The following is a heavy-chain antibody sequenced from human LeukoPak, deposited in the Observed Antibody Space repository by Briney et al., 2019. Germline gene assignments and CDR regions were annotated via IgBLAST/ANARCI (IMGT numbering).Heavy chain of an antibody. Sequence: GGSLRLSCASGFTFSSYGMHWVRQAPGKGLEWVAVISYDGSNKYYADSVKGRFTISRDYAKNALYLQMNSLRVEDTAVYYCARVGGDHWYYFDYWGQGTLVTVSS. V-gene: IGHV3-30*03. J-gene: IGHJ4*02. CDR2: ISYDGSNK. CDR1: GFTFSSYG. D-gene: IGHD2-8*02. CDR3: ARVGGDHWYYFDY.